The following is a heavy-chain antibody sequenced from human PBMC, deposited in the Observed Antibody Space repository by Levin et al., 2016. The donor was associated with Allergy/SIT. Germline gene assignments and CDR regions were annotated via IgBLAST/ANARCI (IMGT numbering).Heavy chain of an antibody. Sequence: SVKVSCKVSGDTLTELAIHWVRQAPGQGLEWMGGIVPTFGPANYAQKFQGRVTITADESTSTVYLEMKSLTFDDTAVYYCARVGVNTGMASLDSWGRGTLITVSS. CDR3: ARVGVNTGMASLDS. CDR2: IVPTFGPA. D-gene: IGHD2-8*01. CDR1: GDTLTELA. J-gene: IGHJ4*02. V-gene: IGHV1-69*13.